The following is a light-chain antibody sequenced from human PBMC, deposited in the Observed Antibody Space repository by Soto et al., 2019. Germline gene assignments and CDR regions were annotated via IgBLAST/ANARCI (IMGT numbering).Light chain of an antibody. Sequence: LTQPPSASGSPGQSVTISCTGTSSDVGGYNYVSWYQQHPGKAPKLMIYEVSKRPSGVPDRFSGSKSDNTAYLTVSGLQAEDEADYYCISYAGSDNFVFGTGTKVTVL. CDR2: EVS. J-gene: IGLJ1*01. CDR1: SSDVGGYNY. CDR3: ISYAGSDNFV. V-gene: IGLV2-8*01.